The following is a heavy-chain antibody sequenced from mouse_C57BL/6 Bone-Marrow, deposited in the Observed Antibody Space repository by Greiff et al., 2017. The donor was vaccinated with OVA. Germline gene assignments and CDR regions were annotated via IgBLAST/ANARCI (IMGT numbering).Heavy chain of an antibody. J-gene: IGHJ4*01. CDR1: GYSITSGYY. CDR2: ISYDGSN. V-gene: IGHV3-6*01. CDR3: ARTPGGYYAMDY. Sequence: EVQLQQSGPGLVKPSQSLSLTCSVTGYSITSGYYWNWIRQFPGNKLEWMGYISYDGSNNYNPSLKNRISITRDTSKNQFFLKLNSVTTEDTATYYCARTPGGYYAMDYWGQGTSVTVSS.